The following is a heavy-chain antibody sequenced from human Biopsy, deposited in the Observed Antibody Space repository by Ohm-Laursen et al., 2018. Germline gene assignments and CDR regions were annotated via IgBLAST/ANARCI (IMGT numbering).Heavy chain of an antibody. D-gene: IGHD3-22*01. CDR1: GGSISNNNYY. V-gene: IGHV4-39*01. CDR3: ARDYDTSGYYYVS. J-gene: IGHJ5*02. CDR2: IFYRGST. Sequence: SETLSLTWPVSGGSISNNNYYWGWIRQPPGKGLEWIGSIFYRGSTHYKPSLKSRVNISVDTSKNQFSLKLNSGTAADTAVYYCARDYDTSGYYYVSWGQGTLVTVSS.